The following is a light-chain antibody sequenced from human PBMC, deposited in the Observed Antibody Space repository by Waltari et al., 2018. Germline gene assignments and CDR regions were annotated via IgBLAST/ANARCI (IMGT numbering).Light chain of an antibody. Sequence: QSVLTQPPSASGTPGQRVTISCSGSSSNIGSYSVYLYQQLPGTAPKLLIYRKNQRPSGVPDRFSGSKSGTSASLAISGLQSDDDADYYCASWDDSLSGWVFGGGTKLTVL. V-gene: IGLV1-47*01. CDR2: RKN. CDR3: ASWDDSLSGWV. J-gene: IGLJ3*02. CDR1: SSNIGSYS.